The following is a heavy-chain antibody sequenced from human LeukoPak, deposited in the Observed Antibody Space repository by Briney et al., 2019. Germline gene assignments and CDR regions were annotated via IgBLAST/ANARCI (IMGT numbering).Heavy chain of an antibody. V-gene: IGHV3-7*01. D-gene: IGHD3-9*01. CDR3: ARGVRYFDWSPGAFDI. CDR1: GFTFSSYW. CDR2: IKQDGSEK. Sequence: GGSLRLSCAASGFTFSSYWMSWVRQAPGKGLGWVANIKQDGSEKYYVDSVKGRFTISRDNAKNSLYLQMNSLRAEDTAVYYCARGVRYFDWSPGAFDIWGQGTMVTVSS. J-gene: IGHJ3*02.